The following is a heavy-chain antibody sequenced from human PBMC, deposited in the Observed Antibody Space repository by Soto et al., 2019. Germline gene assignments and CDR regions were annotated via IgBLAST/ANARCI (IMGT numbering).Heavy chain of an antibody. V-gene: IGHV1-18*01. CDR1: GYTFTSYG. CDR3: SRGPITIFGVVYCYYYYMDV. J-gene: IGHJ6*03. Sequence: ASVKVSCKASGYTFTSYGISWVRQAPGQGLEWMGWISAYNGNTNYAQKLQGRVTMTTDTSTSTAYMELRSLRSDDTAVYYCSRGPITIFGVVYCYYYYMDVWGKGTTVTVSS. CDR2: ISAYNGNT. D-gene: IGHD3-3*01.